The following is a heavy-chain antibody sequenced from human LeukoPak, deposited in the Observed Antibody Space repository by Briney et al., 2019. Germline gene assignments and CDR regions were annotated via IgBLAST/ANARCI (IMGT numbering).Heavy chain of an antibody. CDR1: GFTFSDYY. Sequence: GGSLRLSCAASGFTFSDYYMSWIRQAPGKGLEWVSYISSSGSTIYYADSVKGRFTITRDNAKNSLYLQMNSLRAEDTAVYYCARDGRSTVVTWANDNWGQGTLVTVSS. CDR3: ARDGRSTVVTWANDN. V-gene: IGHV3-11*04. D-gene: IGHD4-23*01. J-gene: IGHJ4*02. CDR2: ISSSGSTI.